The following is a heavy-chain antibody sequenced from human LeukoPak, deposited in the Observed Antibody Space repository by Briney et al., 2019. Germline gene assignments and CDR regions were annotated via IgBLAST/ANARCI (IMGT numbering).Heavy chain of an antibody. V-gene: IGHV1-24*01. CDR2: IDPKGGET. CDR3: AGDVLVSGGSYYHGY. Sequence: GASVKVSCKVSGYALTQLSMHWVRQAPGKGFEWMGGIDPKGGETIYAQIFQGRVTMTDDTSTDTAYMELSGLTSEDTALYYCAGDVLVSGGSYYHGYWGQGTLVTVSS. D-gene: IGHD3-3*02. J-gene: IGHJ4*02. CDR1: GYALTQLS.